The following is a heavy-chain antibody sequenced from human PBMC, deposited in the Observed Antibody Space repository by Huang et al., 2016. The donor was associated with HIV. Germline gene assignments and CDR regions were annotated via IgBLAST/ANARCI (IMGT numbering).Heavy chain of an antibody. CDR3: ARALLLFGLGSPLDF. J-gene: IGHJ4*02. Sequence: QVQLVQSGAEVKKPGASVKISCKASGYTFTTYHMHWVRQAPGQGLDGKGMINPSGASTRYAQTCQGRVTMTRDTSTSTVYMELSSLTPEDTAVYYCARALLLFGLGSPLDFWGQGSLVTVSS. V-gene: IGHV1-46*01. CDR2: INPSGAST. D-gene: IGHD3-10*01. CDR1: GYTFTTYH.